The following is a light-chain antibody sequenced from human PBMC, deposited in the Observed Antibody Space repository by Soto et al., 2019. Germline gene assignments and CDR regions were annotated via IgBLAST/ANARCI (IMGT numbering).Light chain of an antibody. J-gene: IGKJ5*01. V-gene: IGKV2D-29*02. CDR1: QSLLHITGETF. CDR3: MQSTQLPPT. Sequence: DVVMTQTPLSLSVAPGQPASISFKSSQSLLHITGETFLFWYLQKPGQSPQLLIYEVSTRVSGVPDRFSGSGSGTDFTLEISRVETDDVGIYYCMQSTQLPPTFAQGTRLENK. CDR2: EVS.